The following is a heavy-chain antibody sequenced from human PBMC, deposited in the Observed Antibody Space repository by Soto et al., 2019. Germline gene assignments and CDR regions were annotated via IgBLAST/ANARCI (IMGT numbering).Heavy chain of an antibody. V-gene: IGHV3-64D*08. Sequence: GGSLRLSCSASGFTFSSYAMHWVRQAPGKGLEYVSAISSNRGSTYYADSVKGRFTISRDNSKNTLYLQMSSLRAEDTAVYYCVKDGNYDFWSGYFDYWGQGTLVTVSS. CDR2: ISSNRGST. CDR1: GFTFSSYA. J-gene: IGHJ4*02. D-gene: IGHD3-3*01. CDR3: VKDGNYDFWSGYFDY.